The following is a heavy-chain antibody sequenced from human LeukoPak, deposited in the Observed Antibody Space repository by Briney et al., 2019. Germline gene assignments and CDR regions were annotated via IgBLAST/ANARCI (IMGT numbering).Heavy chain of an antibody. CDR3: ARDGIDRRYYDILTGYYPPDY. J-gene: IGHJ4*02. CDR1: GGTFSSYA. Sequence: GASVKVSCKASGGTFSSYAISWVRQAPGQGLEWMGGIIPIFGTANYAQKFQGRVTITADESTSTAYMELSSLRSEDTAVYYCARDGIDRRYYDILTGYYPPDYWGQGTLVTVSS. V-gene: IGHV1-69*13. D-gene: IGHD3-9*01. CDR2: IIPIFGTA.